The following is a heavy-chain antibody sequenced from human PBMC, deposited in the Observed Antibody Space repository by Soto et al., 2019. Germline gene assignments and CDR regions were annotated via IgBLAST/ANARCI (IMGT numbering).Heavy chain of an antibody. CDR3: ARMETFGSLNWFDP. CDR2: MNPGSGDT. D-gene: IGHD3-16*01. Sequence: ASVNVSCKASGYTFTGYYMHWVRQAPGQGLEWMGWMNPGSGDTGYAQKFQGRVTMTRDISIATAYMELSSLRSDDTAIYYCARMETFGSLNWFDPWGQGTLVTVSS. CDR1: GYTFTGYY. V-gene: IGHV1-2*02. J-gene: IGHJ5*02.